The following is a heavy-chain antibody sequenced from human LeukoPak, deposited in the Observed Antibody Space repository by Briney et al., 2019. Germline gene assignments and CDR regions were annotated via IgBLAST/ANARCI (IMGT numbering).Heavy chain of an antibody. J-gene: IGHJ4*02. CDR3: AIWTPRNYYDSSGPIDY. V-gene: IGHV1-69*04. CDR2: IIPILGIA. D-gene: IGHD3-22*01. CDR1: GGTFSSYA. Sequence: ASVKVSCKASGGTFSSYAISWVRQAPGQGLEWMGRIIPILGIANYAQKFQGRVTITADKSTSTAYMELSSLRSEDTAVYYCAIWTPRNYYDSSGPIDYWGQGTLVTVSS.